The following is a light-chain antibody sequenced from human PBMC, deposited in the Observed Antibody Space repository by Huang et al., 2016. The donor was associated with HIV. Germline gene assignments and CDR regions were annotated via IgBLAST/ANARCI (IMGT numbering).Light chain of an antibody. J-gene: IGKJ4*01. CDR2: GAS. Sequence: IQLTQSPSSLSASVGDRVTITCRASQGITNDLAWYHQKPGKAPNLLIFGASTLQSGVPSRFSGSGSGTDFTLTISSLQPEEFATYYCQQLHSYPFTFGGGTKVEIK. V-gene: IGKV1-9*01. CDR3: QQLHSYPFT. CDR1: QGITND.